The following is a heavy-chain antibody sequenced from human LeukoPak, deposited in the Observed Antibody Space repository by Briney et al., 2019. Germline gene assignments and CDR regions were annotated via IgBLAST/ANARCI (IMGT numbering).Heavy chain of an antibody. CDR3: ARGIGSSTWPLAL. V-gene: IGHV3-48*03. D-gene: IGHD6-13*01. CDR2: ISSSGSTR. Sequence: GGSLRLSCAASGFTFSSYEMNWVRQAPGKGLEWVSYISSSGSTRYYADSVKGRFTISRDNAKNSLYLQLNSLRAEDTAVYYCARGIGSSTWPLALWGQGTLVTVSS. J-gene: IGHJ4*02. CDR1: GFTFSSYE.